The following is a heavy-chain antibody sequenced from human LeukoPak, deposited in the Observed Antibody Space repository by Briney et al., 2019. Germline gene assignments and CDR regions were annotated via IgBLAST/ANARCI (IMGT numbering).Heavy chain of an antibody. CDR3: ARGIGSSTWPLAL. V-gene: IGHV3-48*03. D-gene: IGHD6-13*01. CDR2: ISSSGSTR. Sequence: GGSLRLSCAASGFTFSSYEMNWVRQAPGKGLEWVSYISSSGSTRYYADSVKGRFTISRDNAKNSLYLQLNSLRAEDTAVYYCARGIGSSTWPLALWGQGTLVTVSS. J-gene: IGHJ4*02. CDR1: GFTFSSYE.